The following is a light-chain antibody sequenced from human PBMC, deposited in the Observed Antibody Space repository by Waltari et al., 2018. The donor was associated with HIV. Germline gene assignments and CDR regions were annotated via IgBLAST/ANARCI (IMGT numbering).Light chain of an antibody. CDR1: QRVSSSF. J-gene: IGKJ2*01. V-gene: IGKV3-20*01. Sequence: ETVLTQSPGTLSLSPGERVTLSCRASQRVSSSFVAWYQHKSGQAPRLLIYGASTRATGIPARFSGSGSGTDFTLIINRLEPEDFAVYYCQQYGSSPPYTFGQGTKLEIK. CDR2: GAS. CDR3: QQYGSSPPYT.